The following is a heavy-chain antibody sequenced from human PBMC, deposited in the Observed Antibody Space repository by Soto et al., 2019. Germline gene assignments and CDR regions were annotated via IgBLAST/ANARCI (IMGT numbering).Heavy chain of an antibody. V-gene: IGHV3-15*01. CDR3: TTDPGDYRGY. CDR2: IKSKTVGGAK. D-gene: IGHD4-17*01. CDR1: GFTFSNAW. J-gene: IGHJ4*02. Sequence: GGSLRLSCAASGFTFSNAWMSWVRQAPGKGLEWVGRIKSKTVGGAKDYAALVKGTFSISRDDSKNTLYLQMNSLKIEDTAVYYCTTDPGDYRGYWGQGTLVTVSS.